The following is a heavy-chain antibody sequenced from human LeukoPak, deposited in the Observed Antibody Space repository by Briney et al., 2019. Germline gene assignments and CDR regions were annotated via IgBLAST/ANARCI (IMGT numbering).Heavy chain of an antibody. D-gene: IGHD4-17*01. CDR1: GFTFSSYA. CDR2: ISGSGGST. V-gene: IGHV3-23*01. Sequence: GGSLRLSCAASGFTFSSYAMSWVRQAPGKGLEWVSAISGSGGSTYYADSVKGRFTISRDNSKNTLYLQMNGLRAEDTAVYYCAKAPYYGDYSPFDYWGQGTLVTVSS. CDR3: AKAPYYGDYSPFDY. J-gene: IGHJ4*02.